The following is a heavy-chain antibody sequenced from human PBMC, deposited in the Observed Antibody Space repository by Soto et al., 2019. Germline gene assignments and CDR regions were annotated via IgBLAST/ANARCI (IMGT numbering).Heavy chain of an antibody. Sequence: LGESLKISCKGSGYSFTSYWISWVRQMPGKGLEWMGRIDPSDSYTNYSPSFQGHVTISADKSISTAYLQWSSLKASDTAMYYCARVLSYYYDSSGYFHHWGQGTLVTVSS. CDR2: IDPSDSYT. D-gene: IGHD3-22*01. CDR1: GYSFTSYW. J-gene: IGHJ4*02. V-gene: IGHV5-10-1*01. CDR3: ARVLSYYYDSSGYFHH.